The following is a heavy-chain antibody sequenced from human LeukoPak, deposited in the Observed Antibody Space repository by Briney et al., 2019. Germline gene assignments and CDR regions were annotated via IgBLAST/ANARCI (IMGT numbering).Heavy chain of an antibody. CDR3: ARRYYYDSSGYYTPSYYYYYGMDV. CDR2: IYYSGST. D-gene: IGHD3-22*01. J-gene: IGHJ6*02. CDR1: GGSISSGGYY. V-gene: IGHV4-31*03. Sequence: SQTLSLTCTVSGGSISSGGYYWSWIRQHPGKGLEWIGYIYYSGSTNYNPSLKSRVTISVDTSKNQFSLKLSSVTAADTAVYYCARRYYYDSSGYYTPSYYYYYGMDVWGQGTTVTVSS.